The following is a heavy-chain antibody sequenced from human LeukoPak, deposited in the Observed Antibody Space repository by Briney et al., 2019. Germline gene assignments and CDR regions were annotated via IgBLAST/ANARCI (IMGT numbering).Heavy chain of an antibody. D-gene: IGHD6-13*01. CDR1: GFTFSSYA. J-gene: IGHJ4*02. Sequence: GGSLRLSCAASGFTFSSYAMTWVRQAPGKGLEWVSAISNSGGGTYYADSVKGRFTISRDNSKNTLYLQMNSLRAEDTAVYFCAKDRGSSSWSANFDYWGQGTLVTVSS. V-gene: IGHV3-23*01. CDR2: ISNSGGGT. CDR3: AKDRGSSSWSANFDY.